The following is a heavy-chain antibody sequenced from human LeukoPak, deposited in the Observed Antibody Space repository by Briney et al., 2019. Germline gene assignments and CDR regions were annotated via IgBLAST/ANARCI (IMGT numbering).Heavy chain of an antibody. CDR2: IIPILGIA. CDR1: GYTFTSYG. V-gene: IGHV1-69*04. Sequence: VASVKVSCKASGYTFTSYGISWVRQAPGQGLEWMGRIIPILGIANYAQKFQGRVTITADKSTSTAYMELSSLRSEDTAVYYCARVYSSSWHYYYGMDVWGQGTTVTVSS. CDR3: ARVYSSSWHYYYGMDV. D-gene: IGHD6-13*01. J-gene: IGHJ6*02.